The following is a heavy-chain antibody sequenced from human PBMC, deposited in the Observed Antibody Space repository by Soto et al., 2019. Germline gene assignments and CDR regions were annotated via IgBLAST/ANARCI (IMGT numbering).Heavy chain of an antibody. CDR2: ISSSSSTI. V-gene: IGHV3-48*02. CDR3: ARDMWLDPTDGAFDI. Sequence: GGSLRLSCAASGFTFSSYSMNWVRQAPGKGLEWVSYISSSSSTIYYADSVKGRFTISRDNAKNSLYLQMNSLRDEDTAVYYCARDMWLDPTDGAFDIWGQGTMVTVSS. D-gene: IGHD6-19*01. CDR1: GFTFSSYS. J-gene: IGHJ3*02.